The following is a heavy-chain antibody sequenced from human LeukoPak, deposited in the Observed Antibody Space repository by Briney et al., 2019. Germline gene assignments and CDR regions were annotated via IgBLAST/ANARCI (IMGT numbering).Heavy chain of an antibody. CDR1: GYSFSTFW. CDR3: ARSGPVVGPYYMDV. CDR2: IYPDDSNT. V-gene: IGHV5-51*01. Sequence: GESLKISCKGSGYSFSTFWIAWVRQMPGKGLEWMGIIYPDDSNTRYSPSFQGQVTFSADKSINTAFLQWSSLKASDTAMYYCARSGPVVGPYYMDVWGKGTTVTVSS. J-gene: IGHJ6*03. D-gene: IGHD2-2*01.